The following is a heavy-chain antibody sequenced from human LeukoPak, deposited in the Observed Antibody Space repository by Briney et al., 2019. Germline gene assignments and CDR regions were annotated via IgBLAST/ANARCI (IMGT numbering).Heavy chain of an antibody. CDR2: ISYSGTT. CDR1: GGTISSSNYY. D-gene: IGHD3-22*01. V-gene: IGHV4-39*07. Sequence: SETLSLTCTVSGGTISSSNYYWGWSRQPPGRGLEWMGSISYSGTTYYNPSLKSRVTISVDTSKNQFSLKLSSVTAADTAVYYCASSANYYDSSGPDAFDIWGQGTMVTVSS. J-gene: IGHJ3*02. CDR3: ASSANYYDSSGPDAFDI.